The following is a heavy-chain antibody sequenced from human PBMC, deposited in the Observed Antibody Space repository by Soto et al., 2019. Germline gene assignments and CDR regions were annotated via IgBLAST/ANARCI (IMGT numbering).Heavy chain of an antibody. V-gene: IGHV4-4*02. J-gene: IGHJ6*02. Sequence: QVQLQESGPGLVKPSGTLSLTCAVSGGSISSSNWWSWVRQPPGKGLEWIGEIYHSGSTNYNPSPRSRLTLSVAKPKPQFSRTLSSVTAAVTAVYYCARVSGRCYYGMDVWGQGTTVTVSS. CDR3: ARVSGRCYYGMDV. CDR2: IYHSGST. CDR1: GGSISSSNW. D-gene: IGHD1-26*01.